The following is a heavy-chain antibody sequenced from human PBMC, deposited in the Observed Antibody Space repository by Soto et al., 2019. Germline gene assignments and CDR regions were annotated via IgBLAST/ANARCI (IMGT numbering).Heavy chain of an antibody. Sequence: GESLKISGKGSGYNFNGYSITWGRQMPGKGLEWMGRIDPSDSYSTYSPSFQGHVTISVDKSINTAYLKWRSLRASDTAMYYCARIGREEWELRGIDHCGHGTLVTVSS. V-gene: IGHV5-10-1*01. CDR1: GYNFNGYS. CDR2: IDPSDSYS. D-gene: IGHD1-26*01. CDR3: ARIGREEWELRGIDH. J-gene: IGHJ4*01.